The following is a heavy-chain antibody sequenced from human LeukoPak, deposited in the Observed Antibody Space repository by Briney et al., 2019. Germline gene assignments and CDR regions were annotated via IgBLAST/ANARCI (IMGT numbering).Heavy chain of an antibody. V-gene: IGHV3-15*07. J-gene: IGHJ4*02. Sequence: GGSLRLSCAASGFTFSKAWMHWVRQAPGKGLEWVGRIKSKTDGGTTDYAAPVKGRFTISRDDSKNTLYLQMNSLKTEDTAVYYCTTGNQYDFWSGYPPFDYWGQGTLVTVSS. CDR1: GFTFSKAW. CDR3: TTGNQYDFWSGYPPFDY. CDR2: IKSKTDGGTT. D-gene: IGHD3-3*01.